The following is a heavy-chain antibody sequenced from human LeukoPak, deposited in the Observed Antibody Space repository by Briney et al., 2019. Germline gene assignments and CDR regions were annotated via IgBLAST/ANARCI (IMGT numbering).Heavy chain of an antibody. Sequence: PSETLSLTCTVSGGSISSSSYYWGWIRQPPGKGLEWIGSIYYSGSTYYNPSLKSRVTISVDTSKNQFSLKLSSVTAADTAVYYCAREENYYDSSGTPTPDDYWGQGTLVTVSS. CDR3: AREENYYDSSGTPTPDDY. CDR1: GGSISSSSYY. CDR2: IYYSGST. D-gene: IGHD3-22*01. J-gene: IGHJ4*02. V-gene: IGHV4-39*07.